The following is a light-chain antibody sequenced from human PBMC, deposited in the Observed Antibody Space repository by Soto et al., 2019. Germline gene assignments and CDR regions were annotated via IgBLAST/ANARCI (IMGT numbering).Light chain of an antibody. CDR3: KQYGSSPPWT. V-gene: IGKV3-20*01. Sequence: EIVLTQSPGTLSLSPGERATLSCRASQSVSSSYLAWYQQKPGQAPRLLIYGVSSRATGIPDRFSGSGSGTDFTLTISRLEPEDFAVYYCKQYGSSPPWTFGQGTKVDIK. J-gene: IGKJ1*01. CDR2: GVS. CDR1: QSVSSSY.